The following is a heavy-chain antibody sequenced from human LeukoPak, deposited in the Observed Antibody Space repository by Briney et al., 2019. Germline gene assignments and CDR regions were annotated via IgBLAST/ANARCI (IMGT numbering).Heavy chain of an antibody. V-gene: IGHV3-30*14. D-gene: IGHD6-13*01. J-gene: IGHJ4*02. CDR1: GFNFRSYA. Sequence: GGSLRLSCAASGFNFRSYAMHWVRQAPGKGLEWVAVISYDGSNEDYTDSVKGRFIISRDNSKNTLYLQLNNLRAEDTAVYYCARASIAAAGYYFDYWGQGTLVTVSS. CDR3: ARASIAAAGYYFDY. CDR2: ISYDGSNE.